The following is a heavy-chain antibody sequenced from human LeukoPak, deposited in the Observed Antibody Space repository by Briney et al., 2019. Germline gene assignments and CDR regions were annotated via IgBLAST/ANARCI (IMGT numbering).Heavy chain of an antibody. J-gene: IGHJ4*02. D-gene: IGHD2-15*01. V-gene: IGHV3-30-3*01. Sequence: GGSLTLSCAAAGLTFSSCATHWARQAPGKGLEWVAVISYDGSNKYYADSVKGRFTISRDNSKNTLYLQMNSLRAEDTAVYYCARDAVVGALAFDYWGQGTLVTVSS. CDR1: GLTFSSCA. CDR3: ARDAVVGALAFDY. CDR2: ISYDGSNK.